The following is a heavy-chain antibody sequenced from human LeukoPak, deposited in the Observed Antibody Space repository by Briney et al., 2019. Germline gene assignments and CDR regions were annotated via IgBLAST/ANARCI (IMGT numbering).Heavy chain of an antibody. CDR3: CGVRLGAATRYFDY. V-gene: IGHV3-72*01. CDR2: IKNKANSYGT. D-gene: IGHD1-26*01. Sequence: GGSLRLSCAASGFSFSDHYMDWVPLAPGKGLEGFGRIKNKANSYGTDYAASVKGRFTLSRDDSKDTLYLQMNSLRSQHTALNYCCGVRLGAATRYFDYWGQGTLVTVSS. CDR1: GFSFSDHY. J-gene: IGHJ4*02.